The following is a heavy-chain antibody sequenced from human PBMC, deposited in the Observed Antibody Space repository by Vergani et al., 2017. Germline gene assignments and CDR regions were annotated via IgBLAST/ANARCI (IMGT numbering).Heavy chain of an antibody. CDR3: ASSSSWYETWFDP. V-gene: IGHV4-61*02. Sequence: QVQLQESGPGLVKPSQTLSLTCTVSGGSISSGSYYWSWLRQPAGQGLEWIVSIYTSGSTNYNPSLKSQVTISVDTSKNQFSLKLSSVTAADTAVYYCASSSSWYETWFDPGVEGTLVTVSS. D-gene: IGHD6-13*01. CDR2: IYTSGST. J-gene: IGHJ5*02. CDR1: GGSISSGSYY.